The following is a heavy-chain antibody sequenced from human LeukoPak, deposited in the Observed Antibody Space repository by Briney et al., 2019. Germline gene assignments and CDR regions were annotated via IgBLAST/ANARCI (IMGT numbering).Heavy chain of an antibody. J-gene: IGHJ6*02. CDR2: INHSGST. V-gene: IGHV4-34*01. Sequence: SETLSPTCAVYGGSFSGYYWSWIRQPPGKGLEWIGEINHSGSTNYNPSLKSRVTISVDTSKNQFSLKLSSVTAADTAVYYCARAHNEWFYRHGMDVWGQGTTVTVSS. CDR3: ARAHNEWFYRHGMDV. CDR1: GGSFSGYY. D-gene: IGHD3-3*01.